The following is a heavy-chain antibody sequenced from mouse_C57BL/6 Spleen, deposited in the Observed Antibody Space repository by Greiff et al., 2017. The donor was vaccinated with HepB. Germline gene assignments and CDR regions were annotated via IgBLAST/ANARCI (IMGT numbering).Heavy chain of an antibody. CDR2: IHPNSGST. V-gene: IGHV1-64*01. D-gene: IGHD1-1*02. J-gene: IGHJ2*01. CDR3: ARVVPYYFDY. Sequence: VQLQQPGAELVKPGASVKLSCKASGYTFTSYWMHWVKQRPGQGLEWIGMIHPNSGSTNYNEKFKSKATLTVDKSSSTPYMQLSSLTSEDSAVYYCARVVPYYFDYWGQGTTLTVSS. CDR1: GYTFTSYW.